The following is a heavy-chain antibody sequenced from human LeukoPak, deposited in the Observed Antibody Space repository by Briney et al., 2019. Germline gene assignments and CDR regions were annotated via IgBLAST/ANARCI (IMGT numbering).Heavy chain of an antibody. Sequence: GGSLRLSCAASGFAFSEFEMNWVRQAPGKGLEWVSDISSGGTTIFYADSVKGRFTISRDNAKNSLYLQMNSLRDEDTAIYYCTRGLVVWGQGALVTVSS. D-gene: IGHD2-2*01. CDR1: GFAFSEFE. J-gene: IGHJ4*02. V-gene: IGHV3-48*03. CDR2: ISSGGTTI. CDR3: TRGLVV.